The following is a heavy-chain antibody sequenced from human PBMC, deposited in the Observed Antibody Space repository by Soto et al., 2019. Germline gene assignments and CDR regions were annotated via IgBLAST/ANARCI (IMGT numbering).Heavy chain of an antibody. CDR3: ARGRVWNYGNYYYYMDV. CDR2: INHSGST. V-gene: IGHV4-34*01. D-gene: IGHD1-7*01. Sequence: PSETLSLTCAVYGGSFSGYYLSWIRQPPGKGLEWIGEINHSGSTNYNPSLKSRVTISVDTSKNQFSLKLSSVTAADTAVYYCARGRVWNYGNYYYYMDVWGKGTTVTVSS. J-gene: IGHJ6*03. CDR1: GGSFSGYY.